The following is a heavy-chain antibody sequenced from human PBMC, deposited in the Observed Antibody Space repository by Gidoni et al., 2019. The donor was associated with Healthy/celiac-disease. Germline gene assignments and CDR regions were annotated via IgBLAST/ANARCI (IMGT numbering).Heavy chain of an antibody. V-gene: IGHV3-23*01. D-gene: IGHD6-19*01. CDR2: LSGSGGST. J-gene: IGHJ4*02. Sequence: EVQLLESGGGLGQHGGSLRSACAASGSTCSHNAMCWVLQAPGKGVEWFSALSGSGGSTSSAASVKGRFTISRDNSKNTLYLQMNSLRAEDTAVYYCAKGLYSSGWYPLTPDYWGQGTLVTVSS. CDR1: GSTCSHNA. CDR3: AKGLYSSGWYPLTPDY.